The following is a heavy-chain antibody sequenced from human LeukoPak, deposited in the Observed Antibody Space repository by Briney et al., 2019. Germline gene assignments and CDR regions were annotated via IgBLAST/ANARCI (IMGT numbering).Heavy chain of an antibody. D-gene: IGHD4-23*01. CDR1: GGSISTYY. V-gene: IGHV4-4*07. J-gene: IGHJ4*02. CDR3: ARGNNLAY. CDR2: IYTSGST. Sequence: PSETLPLTCTVSGGSISTYYWNWIRQPAGKGLEWIGRIYTSGSTNYNPSLKSRVTISLDKSKNQFSLKLSSVTAADTAVYYCARGNNLAYWGQGTLVTVSS.